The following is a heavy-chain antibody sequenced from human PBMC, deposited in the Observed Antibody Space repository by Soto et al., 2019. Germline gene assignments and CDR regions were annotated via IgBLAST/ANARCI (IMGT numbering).Heavy chain of an antibody. J-gene: IGHJ4*02. CDR1: GTTFSTHG. D-gene: IGHD6-19*01. CDR2: FVPMFSSA. V-gene: IGHV1-69*01. CDR3: SRSGGRYDFDH. Sequence: QVQLVQSGAEVRKPGSSVNVSCKASGTTFSTHGIHWVRQAPGQGLEWMGGFVPMFSSANYAQKFQGRLTIVADEATNSADMGLRRLGADDSAIYYCSRSGGRYDFDHWGPGTLVTGYS.